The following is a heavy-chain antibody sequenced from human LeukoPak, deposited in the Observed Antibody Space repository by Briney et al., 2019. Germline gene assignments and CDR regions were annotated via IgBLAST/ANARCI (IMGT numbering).Heavy chain of an antibody. V-gene: IGHV3-33*01. J-gene: IGHJ4*02. CDR1: GFTFSGYG. D-gene: IGHD2-15*01. Sequence: GGSLRLSCAASGFTFSGYGIHWVRQAPGKGLEWVAVIWYDGSNKYYADSVKGRFTISRDNSKNTLSLQMNSLRAEDTAVYYCARDWCSGGRCFSSFDFWGQGTLVTVSS. CDR2: IWYDGSNK. CDR3: ARDWCSGGRCFSSFDF.